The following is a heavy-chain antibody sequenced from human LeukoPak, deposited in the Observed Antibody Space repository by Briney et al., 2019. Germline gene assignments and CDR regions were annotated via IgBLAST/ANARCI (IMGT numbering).Heavy chain of an antibody. V-gene: IGHV3-66*01. CDR1: GFTVGNHY. CDR3: AKGGAPGSRYAPWWFDP. Sequence: GGSLRFSCAASGFTVGNHYMTWVRQAAGKGLEWVSIIYGDGATHYADSVKGRFIISRDNSKNTLDLQMHSLRVEDTALYYCAKGGAPGSRYAPWWFDPWGQGTLVTVSS. J-gene: IGHJ5*02. CDR2: IYGDGAT. D-gene: IGHD1-1*01.